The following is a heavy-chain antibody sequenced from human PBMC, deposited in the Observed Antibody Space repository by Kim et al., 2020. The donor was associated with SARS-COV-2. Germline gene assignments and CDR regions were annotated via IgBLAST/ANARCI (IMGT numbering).Heavy chain of an antibody. CDR2: ISSSGSYI. D-gene: IGHD6-19*01. Sequence: GGSLRLSCAASGFTFSSYSMNWVRQAPGKGLEWISSISSSGSYIYYADSMKGRFTSSRDNARASLYLQMNSLRAEDTAVYYCARVLTSGWSYFAYWGQG. V-gene: IGHV3-21*01. CDR1: GFTFSSYS. J-gene: IGHJ4*02. CDR3: ARVLTSGWSYFAY.